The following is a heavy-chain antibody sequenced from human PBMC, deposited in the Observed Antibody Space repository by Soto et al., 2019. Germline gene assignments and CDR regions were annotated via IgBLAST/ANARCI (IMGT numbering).Heavy chain of an antibody. J-gene: IGHJ5*02. CDR3: ARAEAQWELPFDP. V-gene: IGHV1-46*03. CDR1: GYTFTSYY. D-gene: IGHD1-26*01. CDR2: INPSGGST. Sequence: SVKVSCKASGYTFTSYYMHWGRRAPGQGLEWMGIINPSGGSTSYAQKFQGRVTMTRDTSTSTVYMELSSLRSEDTAVYYCARAEAQWELPFDPWGQGTLVTVSS.